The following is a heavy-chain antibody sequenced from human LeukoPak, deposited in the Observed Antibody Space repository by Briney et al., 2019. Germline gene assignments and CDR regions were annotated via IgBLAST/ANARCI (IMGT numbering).Heavy chain of an antibody. CDR2: ISWNSGSI. CDR1: GFTFDDYA. CDR3: ARDKSAGADTGSSFYY. D-gene: IGHD3-10*01. Sequence: PGGSLRLSCAASGFTFDDYAMHWVRQAPGKGLEWVSGISWNSGSIGYVDSVKGRFTISRDNAKNSLYLQMNSLGAEDTAVYYCARDKSAGADTGSSFYYWGQGALVTVSS. J-gene: IGHJ4*02. V-gene: IGHV3-9*01.